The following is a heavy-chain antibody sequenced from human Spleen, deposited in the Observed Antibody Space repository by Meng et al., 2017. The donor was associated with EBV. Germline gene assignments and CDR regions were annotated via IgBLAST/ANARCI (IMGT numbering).Heavy chain of an antibody. V-gene: IGHV1-18*01. CDR2: ISAYDGFT. D-gene: IGHD6-19*01. CDR1: NNTFSIFG. CDR3: ATTQGLANWFDP. J-gene: IGHJ5*02. Sequence: QLVQSGAEVKKAGASVKVSCKPFNNTFSIFGVTWVRQAPEQGLEWMGWISAYDGFTDYAKKFQGRLTMTTDTSTTTAYMELQSLTCDDTAVYYCATTQGLANWFDPWGQGTLVTVSS.